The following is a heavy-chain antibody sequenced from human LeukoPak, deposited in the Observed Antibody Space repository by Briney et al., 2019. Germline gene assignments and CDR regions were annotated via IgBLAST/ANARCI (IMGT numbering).Heavy chain of an antibody. CDR1: GFTFSNHW. D-gene: IGHD2-15*01. CDR3: ARTGSGGDLDI. Sequence: GGSLRLSFAASGFTFSNHWLHWVRPAPGKGLVWVSRINGDGTSTIYADSVKGRFTISRDDAKSTVYLQMNSLRAEDTAVYYCARTGSGGDLDIWGQGTMVTVSS. CDR2: INGDGTST. J-gene: IGHJ3*02. V-gene: IGHV3-74*01.